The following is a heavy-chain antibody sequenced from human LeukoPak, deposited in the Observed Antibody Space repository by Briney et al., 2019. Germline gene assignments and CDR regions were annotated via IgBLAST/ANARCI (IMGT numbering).Heavy chain of an antibody. CDR1: GGSISSGNYY. CDR3: ARTYYDISGYFPNYFDY. Sequence: PSETLSLTCTVSGGSISSGNYYWSWIRQPAGKGLEWIGRIYTRGSTKYTPSLKSRVTISVDTSKNQFSLELSSVTAADTAVYYCARTYYDISGYFPNYFDYWGPGTLVTVSS. CDR2: IYTRGST. J-gene: IGHJ4*02. D-gene: IGHD3-22*01. V-gene: IGHV4-61*02.